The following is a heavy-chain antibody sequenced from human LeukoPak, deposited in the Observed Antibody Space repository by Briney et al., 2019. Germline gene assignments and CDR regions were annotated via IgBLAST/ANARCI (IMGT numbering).Heavy chain of an antibody. Sequence: PSETLSLTCTVSGGSISSSSYYWGWIRQPPGKRLEWIGSIYYSGSTYYNPSLKSRVTISVDTSKNQFSLKLSSVTAADTAVYFCARVGASYYYYYYMDGWGKGTTVTVSS. V-gene: IGHV4-39*07. CDR1: GGSISSSSYY. CDR2: IYYSGST. CDR3: ARVGASYYYYYYMDG. J-gene: IGHJ6*03. D-gene: IGHD3-3*01.